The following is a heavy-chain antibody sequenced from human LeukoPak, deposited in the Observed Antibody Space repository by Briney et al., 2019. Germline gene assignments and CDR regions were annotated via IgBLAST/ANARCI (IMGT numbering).Heavy chain of an antibody. D-gene: IGHD3-22*01. CDR2: ISSSSSYI. CDR3: ARAFDNYYDSSGFQGGY. V-gene: IGHV3-21*01. Sequence: GGSLRLSCAASGFTFSSYSMNWVRQAPGKGLEWVSSISSSSSYIYYADSVKGRFTISRDNAKNSLYLQMNSLRAEDTAVYYCARAFDNYYDSSGFQGGYWGQGTLVTVSS. J-gene: IGHJ4*02. CDR1: GFTFSSYS.